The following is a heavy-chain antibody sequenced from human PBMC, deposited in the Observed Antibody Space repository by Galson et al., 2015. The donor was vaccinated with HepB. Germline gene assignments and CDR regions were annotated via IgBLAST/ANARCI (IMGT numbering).Heavy chain of an antibody. Sequence: SVKVSCKASGYTFTGYYMHWVRQAPGQGLEWMGWINPNSGGTNYAQKFQGRVTISVDTSKNQFSLKLSSVTAADTAVYYCARGSSSNWYFDLWGRGTLVTVSS. V-gene: IGHV1-2*02. CDR2: INPNSGGT. D-gene: IGHD6-13*01. CDR3: ARGSSSNWYFDL. J-gene: IGHJ2*01. CDR1: GYTFTGYY.